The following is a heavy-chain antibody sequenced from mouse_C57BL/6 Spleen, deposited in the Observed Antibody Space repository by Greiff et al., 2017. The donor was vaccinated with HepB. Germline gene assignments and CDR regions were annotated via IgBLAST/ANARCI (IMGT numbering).Heavy chain of an antibody. D-gene: IGHD2-3*01. CDR3: ARERLDGYPYYAMDY. CDR2: INPNNGGT. Sequence: EVKLQQSGPELVKPGASVKISCKASGYTFTDYYMNWVKQSHGKSLEWIGDINPNNGGTSYNQKFKGKATLTVDKSSSTAYMELRSLTSEDSAVYYCARERLDGYPYYAMDYWGQGTSVTVSS. J-gene: IGHJ4*01. V-gene: IGHV1-26*01. CDR1: GYTFTDYY.